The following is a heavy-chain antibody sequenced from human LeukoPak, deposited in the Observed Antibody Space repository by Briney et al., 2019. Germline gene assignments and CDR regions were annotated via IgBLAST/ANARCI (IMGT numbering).Heavy chain of an antibody. J-gene: IGHJ3*02. V-gene: IGHV3-21*01. CDR1: GFTFSTYS. D-gene: IGHD1-26*01. CDR2: ISSRGNYI. CDR3: ARDRVGAKRPGYDGFAI. Sequence: GGSLRLSCAASGFTFSTYSMNWVRQAPGKGLEWVSSISSRGNYIYYADSVKGRFTISRDNAKNSLYLQMNSLRAEDTAVYYCARDRVGAKRPGYDGFAIWGQGTMVTVSS.